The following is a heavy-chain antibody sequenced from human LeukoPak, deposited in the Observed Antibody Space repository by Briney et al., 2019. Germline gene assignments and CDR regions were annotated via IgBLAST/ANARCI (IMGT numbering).Heavy chain of an antibody. Sequence: GESLKISCKGSGYRFTSYWIGWVRQIPGKGMEWMGIIDPGASEARYSPSFQSQATNSTNKSINTAVLQWSSLKASDTAMYYCARHGDCSSTSCYLDVWGKGTTVTVSS. V-gene: IGHV5-51*01. CDR3: ARHGDCSSTSCYLDV. J-gene: IGHJ6*01. CDR2: IDPGASEA. CDR1: GYRFTSYW. D-gene: IGHD2-2*01.